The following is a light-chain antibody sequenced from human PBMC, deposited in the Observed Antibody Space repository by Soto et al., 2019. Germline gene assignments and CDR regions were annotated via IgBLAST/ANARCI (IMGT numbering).Light chain of an antibody. CDR3: QQYYDWPWT. Sequence: EKVMTQSPGSLSVSPGERAALSCRASQSVGSNLAWYQRKPGQAPRLLIYGASTRATGIPSRFSGSGSGTEFTLTISSLQSEDFAVYYCQQYYDWPWTFGQGTKVDNK. CDR1: QSVGSN. V-gene: IGKV3-15*01. CDR2: GAS. J-gene: IGKJ1*01.